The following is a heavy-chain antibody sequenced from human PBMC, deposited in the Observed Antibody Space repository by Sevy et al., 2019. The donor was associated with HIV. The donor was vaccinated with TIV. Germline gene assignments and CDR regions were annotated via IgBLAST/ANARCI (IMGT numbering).Heavy chain of an antibody. D-gene: IGHD2-15*01. CDR1: GFTFSSYS. V-gene: IGHV3-48*02. J-gene: IGHJ6*02. CDR3: ASAGHCSGGSCYSAYYGMDV. Sequence: GGSLRLSCAASGFTFSSYSMNWVRQAPGKGLEWVSYISSSSSTIYYADSVKGRFTVSRDNAKNSLYLQMNSLRDEDTGVYYCASAGHCSGGSCYSAYYGMDVWGQGTTVTVSS. CDR2: ISSSSSTI.